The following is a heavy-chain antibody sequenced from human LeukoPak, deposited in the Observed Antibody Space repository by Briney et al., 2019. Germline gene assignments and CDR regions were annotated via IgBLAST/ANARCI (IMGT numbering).Heavy chain of an antibody. CDR1: GGSISSSSYY. D-gene: IGHD3-22*01. J-gene: IGHJ4*02. Sequence: PSETLSLTCTVSGGSISSSSYYWGWIRQPPGKGLEWIGSIYYSGSTCYNPSLKSRVTISVDTSKNQFSLKLSSVTAADTAVYYCASFWGDSSGYYLFDYWGQGTLVTVSS. CDR3: ASFWGDSSGYYLFDY. V-gene: IGHV4-39*01. CDR2: IYYSGST.